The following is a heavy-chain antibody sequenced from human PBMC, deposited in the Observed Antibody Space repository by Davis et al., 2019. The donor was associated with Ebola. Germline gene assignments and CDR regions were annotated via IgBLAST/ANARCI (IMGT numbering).Heavy chain of an antibody. CDR1: GGSVSSGSYY. V-gene: IGHV4-39*07. Sequence: MPSETLSLTCTVSGGSVSSGSYYWNWIRQPPGKGLEWIGEITHSGSTNYNPSLKSRVTISVDTSKNQFSLRLSSVTAADTAVYYCARGYSNWFDPWGQGTLVTVSS. CDR2: ITHSGST. CDR3: ARGYSNWFDP. D-gene: IGHD3-10*01. J-gene: IGHJ5*02.